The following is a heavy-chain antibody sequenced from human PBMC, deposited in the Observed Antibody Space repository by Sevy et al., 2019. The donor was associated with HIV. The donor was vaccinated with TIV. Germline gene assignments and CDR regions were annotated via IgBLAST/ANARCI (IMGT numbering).Heavy chain of an antibody. V-gene: IGHV4-30-4*01. CDR3: ARERRPRGYSYGLDY. D-gene: IGHD5-18*01. J-gene: IGHJ4*02. CDR1: GGSISSGDYY. Sequence: SETLSLTCTVSGGSISSGDYYWSWIRQPPGKGLEWIGYIYYSGSTYYNPSLKSRVTISVDTSKNQLSLKLSSVTAADTAVYYCARERRPRGYSYGLDYWGQGTLVTVSS. CDR2: IYYSGST.